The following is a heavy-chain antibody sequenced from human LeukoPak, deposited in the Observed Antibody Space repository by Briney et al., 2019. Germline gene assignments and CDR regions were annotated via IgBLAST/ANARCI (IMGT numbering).Heavy chain of an antibody. Sequence: GGSLRLSCAASGFTFISYAMSWVHQAPGKGLEWVSALSGSGASTYYADSVKGRFTISRDNAKNSLYLQMNSLRAEDTAVYYCARDQYDILTGSPALDYWGQGTLVTVSS. J-gene: IGHJ4*02. CDR3: ARDQYDILTGSPALDY. V-gene: IGHV3-23*01. CDR1: GFTFISYA. D-gene: IGHD3-9*01. CDR2: LSGSGAST.